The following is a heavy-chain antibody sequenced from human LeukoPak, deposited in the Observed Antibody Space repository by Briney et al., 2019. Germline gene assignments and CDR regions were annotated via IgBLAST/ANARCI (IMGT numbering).Heavy chain of an antibody. CDR1: GFTFSSNY. Sequence: GGSLRLSCAASGFTFSSNYMSWVRQAPGKGLEWVSVIYSGGSTYYTDSVKGRFTISRDNSKNTLYLQMNSLRAEDTAVYYCAIRDYYDGSGYYDYWGQGTLVTVSS. V-gene: IGHV3-53*01. CDR2: IYSGGST. CDR3: AIRDYYDGSGYYDY. D-gene: IGHD3-22*01. J-gene: IGHJ4*02.